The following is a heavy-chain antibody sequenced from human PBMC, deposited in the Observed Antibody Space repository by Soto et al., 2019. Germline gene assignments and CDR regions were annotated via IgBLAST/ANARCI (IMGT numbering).Heavy chain of an antibody. CDR1: GGSISSYY. D-gene: IGHD1-26*01. V-gene: IGHV4-59*01. CDR3: ARNLGARADDAFDI. J-gene: IGHJ3*02. Sequence: QVQLQESGPGLVKPSETLSLTCTVSGGSISSYYWSWIRQPPGKGLEWIGYIYYSGSTNYNPSLKSRVTISVDTSKNQFSLKLSSVTAADTAVYYCARNLGARADDAFDIWGQGTMVTVSS. CDR2: IYYSGST.